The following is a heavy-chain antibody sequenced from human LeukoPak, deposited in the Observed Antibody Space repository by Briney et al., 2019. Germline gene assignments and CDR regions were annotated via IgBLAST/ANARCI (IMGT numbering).Heavy chain of an antibody. J-gene: IGHJ4*02. CDR1: GGSISLSSYY. D-gene: IGHD6-19*01. Sequence: KPSETLSLTCTVSGGSISLSSYYWSWIRQPAGKGLEWIGHIYTSGSTNYNPSLKSRVTMSVDTSKNQFSLKLSSVIAADTAVYYCARERGSSGWLDYWGQGTLVTVSS. CDR3: ARERGSSGWLDY. V-gene: IGHV4-4*07. CDR2: IYTSGST.